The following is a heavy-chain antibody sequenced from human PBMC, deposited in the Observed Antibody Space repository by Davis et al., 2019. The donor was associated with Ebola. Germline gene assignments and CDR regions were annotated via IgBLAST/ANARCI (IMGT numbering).Heavy chain of an antibody. D-gene: IGHD3-10*01. CDR3: AGTGRNGDLDY. Sequence: SETLSLTCNVSGFSITGGYYWGWIRQAPGKGMEWIGSISHSGSSYFTPSLASRVTISIDTSKNQFSLSLNSVTAADTAVYYCAGTGRNGDLDYWGQGTLVTVS. J-gene: IGHJ4*02. CDR2: ISHSGSS. V-gene: IGHV4-38-2*02. CDR1: GFSITGGYY.